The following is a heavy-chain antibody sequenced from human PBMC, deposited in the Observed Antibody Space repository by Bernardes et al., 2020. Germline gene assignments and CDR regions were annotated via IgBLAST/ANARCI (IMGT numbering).Heavy chain of an antibody. CDR1: GFTFTTYW. Sequence: GGSLRLSCAASGFTFTTYWMSWVRQAPGKGLEWVANIKQDGSEKYYVDSVRGRFTISRDNARNSLDLQMNSLRAEDTAVYYCAREGSGYFFDFWGQGTLVNVSS. CDR2: IKQDGSEK. J-gene: IGHJ4*02. CDR3: AREGSGYFFDF. V-gene: IGHV3-7*01.